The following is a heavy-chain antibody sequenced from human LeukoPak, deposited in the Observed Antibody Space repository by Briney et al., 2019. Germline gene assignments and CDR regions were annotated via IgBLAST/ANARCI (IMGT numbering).Heavy chain of an antibody. CDR3: ARVLSCIGWSETPFAY. Sequence: GGSLRLSCAASGFTFRICATDCVRQAPGKGLEWVALISCDGSNKYYADSVKGRFTISRDNSKNTLYLQMNSLRAEDTAVYYCARVLSCIGWSETPFAYCGQGTLVTVSS. J-gene: IGHJ4*02. CDR1: GFTFRICA. D-gene: IGHD6-19*01. V-gene: IGHV3-30-3*01. CDR2: ISCDGSNK.